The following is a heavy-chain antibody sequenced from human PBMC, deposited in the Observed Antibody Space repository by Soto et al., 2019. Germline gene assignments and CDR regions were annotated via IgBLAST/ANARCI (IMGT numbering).Heavy chain of an antibody. CDR3: ARTTAVPNTLRSRYFFDY. CDR1: GGSVSNKTYY. Sequence: SETLSLTCSVSGGSVSNKTYYWSWIRQPPGKRLEWIGYVYYSGTTNYNPSLKSRVTISVDLSKNQFSLRLSSVTTADTALYYCARTTAVPNTLRSRYFFDYWGQGTLLTVS. D-gene: IGHD4-17*01. CDR2: VYYSGTT. J-gene: IGHJ4*02. V-gene: IGHV4-61*01.